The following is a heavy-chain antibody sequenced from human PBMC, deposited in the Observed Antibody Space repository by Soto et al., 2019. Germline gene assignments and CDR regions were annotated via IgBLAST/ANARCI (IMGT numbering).Heavy chain of an antibody. CDR2: INPNSGGT. V-gene: IGHV1-2*02. Sequence: ASVKVSCKASGYAFTGYYMHWVRQAPGQGLEWMGWINPNSGGTNYAQKFQGRVTMTRDTSISTAYMELSRLRSDDTAVYYCARAYGSGSYYAYWGQGTLVTVSS. J-gene: IGHJ4*02. CDR3: ARAYGSGSYYAY. D-gene: IGHD3-10*01. CDR1: GYAFTGYY.